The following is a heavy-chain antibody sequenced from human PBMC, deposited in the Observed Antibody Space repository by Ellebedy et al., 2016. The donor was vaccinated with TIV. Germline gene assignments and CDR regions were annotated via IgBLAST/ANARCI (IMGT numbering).Heavy chain of an antibody. CDR1: GFTFSSYS. Sequence: GESLKISXAASGFTFSSYSMNWVRQAPGKGLEWVSSISSSSSYIYYADSVKGRFTISRDNAKNSLYLQMNSLRAEDTAVYYCAREGAVTTWGVGNYFDYWGQGTLVTVSS. D-gene: IGHD4-17*01. CDR2: ISSSSSYI. J-gene: IGHJ4*02. CDR3: AREGAVTTWGVGNYFDY. V-gene: IGHV3-21*04.